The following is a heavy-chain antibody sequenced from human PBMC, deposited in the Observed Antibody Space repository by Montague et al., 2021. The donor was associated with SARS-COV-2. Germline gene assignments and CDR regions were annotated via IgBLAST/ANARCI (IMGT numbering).Heavy chain of an antibody. V-gene: IGHV3-23*03. J-gene: IGHJ5*02. CDR3: AEVGDFLSGFSLINLDA. Sequence: SLRLSCAASGFTFTNSPMSWVRQAPGKGLEWVSVIHSAGRGSYYADSVQGRFTISRDNLKNTLYLQMNSLRDADTALYYCAEVGDFLSGFSLINLDAWGLGTMVVVSS. CDR1: GFTFTNSP. D-gene: IGHD3-3*01. CDR2: IHSAGRGS.